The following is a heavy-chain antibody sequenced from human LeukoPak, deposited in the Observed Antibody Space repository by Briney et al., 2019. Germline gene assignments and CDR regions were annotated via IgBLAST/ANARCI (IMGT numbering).Heavy chain of an antibody. CDR2: IIPIFGTA. Sequence: SVKVSCKASGGTFSSYAISWVRQAPGQGLEWMGGIIPIFGTANYAQKFQGRVTITTDESTSTAYMELSSLRSEDTAVYYCARGATGGNRSSSWYRYWGQGTLVTVSS. J-gene: IGHJ4*02. D-gene: IGHD6-13*01. CDR1: GGTFSSYA. V-gene: IGHV1-69*05. CDR3: ARGATGGNRSSSWYRY.